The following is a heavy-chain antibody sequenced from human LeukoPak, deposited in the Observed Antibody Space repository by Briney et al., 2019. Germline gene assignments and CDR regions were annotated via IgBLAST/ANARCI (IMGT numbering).Heavy chain of an antibody. CDR3: TRDPRLCDY. Sequence: GGSLRLSCAASGFTFRDFYMTWIRQAPGKGLEWVAYIGPSGIIMNYADSVKGRFTVSRDNAENSLYLHMNSLRAEDTAVYYCTRDPRLCDYWGQGTLVTVSS. CDR1: GFTFRDFY. CDR2: IGPSGIIM. V-gene: IGHV3-11*01. J-gene: IGHJ4*02.